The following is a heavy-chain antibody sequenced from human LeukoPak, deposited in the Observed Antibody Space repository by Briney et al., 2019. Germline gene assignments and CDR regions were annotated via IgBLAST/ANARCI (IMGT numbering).Heavy chain of an antibody. CDR3: ARQMIPGGYTVTKARDNWFGP. CDR1: GGSISSSSYY. V-gene: IGHV4-39*01. CDR2: IYYSGST. J-gene: IGHJ5*02. D-gene: IGHD4-17*01. Sequence: KASETLSLTCTVSGGSISSSSYYWGWIRQPPGKGLEWIGSIYYSGSTYYNPSLKSRVTISVDTSKNQFSLKLSSVTAADTAVYYCARQMIPGGYTVTKARDNWFGPWGQGTLVTVSS.